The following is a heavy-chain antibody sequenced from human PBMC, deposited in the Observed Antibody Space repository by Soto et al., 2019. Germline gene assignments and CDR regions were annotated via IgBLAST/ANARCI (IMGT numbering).Heavy chain of an antibody. D-gene: IGHD4-4*01. J-gene: IGHJ6*02. CDR2: IYPDDSDT. V-gene: IGHV5-51*01. CDR3: ARGKYSSPRGGLAV. Sequence: GESLKISCKQSGFNFPTFWIAWVRQMPGKGLEWMGTIYPDDSDTRYSPSFQGQVTISADKSIQTAYLQWGSLKASDSAFYCARGKYSSPRGGLAVWGQGTAVTVSS. CDR1: GFNFPTFW.